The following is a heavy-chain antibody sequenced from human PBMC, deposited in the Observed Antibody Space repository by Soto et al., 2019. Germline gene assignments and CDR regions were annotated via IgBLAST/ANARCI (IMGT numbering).Heavy chain of an antibody. V-gene: IGHV1-69*08. Sequence: QVQLVQSGAEVKKPGSSVKVSCKASGGTFSSYTISWVRQAPGQGLEWMGRIIPILGVANYAQKFQGRVTITADKSTSTAYMELSSLRSEDTAVYYCAGDKVVAVAGYGMDVWGQGTTVTVSS. D-gene: IGHD6-19*01. J-gene: IGHJ6*02. CDR1: GGTFSSYT. CDR2: IIPILGVA. CDR3: AGDKVVAVAGYGMDV.